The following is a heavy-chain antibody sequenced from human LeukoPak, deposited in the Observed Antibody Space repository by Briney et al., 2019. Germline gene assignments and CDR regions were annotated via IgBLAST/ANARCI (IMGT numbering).Heavy chain of an antibody. Sequence: KPSETLSLTCTVSGYSISSGYYWGWIRQPPGKGLEWIGSIYHSGSTYYNPSLKSRVTISVDTSKNQFSLQLSSVTAADTAVYYCARDNLGGNRFDPWGQGTLVTVSS. D-gene: IGHD3-16*01. CDR1: GYSISSGYY. CDR2: IYHSGST. V-gene: IGHV4-38-2*02. CDR3: ARDNLGGNRFDP. J-gene: IGHJ5*02.